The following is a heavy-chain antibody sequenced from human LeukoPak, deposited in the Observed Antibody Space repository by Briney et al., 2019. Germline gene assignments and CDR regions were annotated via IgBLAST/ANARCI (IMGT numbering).Heavy chain of an antibody. CDR1: GGSISSYY. CDR3: ARVLFYSSGNKSNRVDY. J-gene: IGHJ4*02. D-gene: IGHD6-19*01. V-gene: IGHV4-59*01. CDR2: IYYSGST. Sequence: SETLSLTCTVSGGSISSYYWSWIRQPPGKGLEWIGYIYYSGSTNYSPSLKSRVTISVDTSKNQFSLKLSSVTAADTAVYYCARVLFYSSGNKSNRVDYWGQGTLVTVSS.